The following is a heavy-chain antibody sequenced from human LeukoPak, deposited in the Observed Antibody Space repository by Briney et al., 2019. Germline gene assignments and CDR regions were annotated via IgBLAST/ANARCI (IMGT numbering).Heavy chain of an antibody. V-gene: IGHV3-23*01. D-gene: IGHD3-3*01. CDR1: GFTFSSYA. J-gene: IGHJ6*02. Sequence: PGGSLRLSCAASGFTFSSYAMNWVRQAPGKGLEWVSAISGSGGSTYYADSVKGRFTISRDNAKNSLYLQMNSLRAEDTALYYCAKDIGVGGYQRYYYYYGMDVWGQGTTVTVSS. CDR2: ISGSGGST. CDR3: AKDIGVGGYQRYYYYYGMDV.